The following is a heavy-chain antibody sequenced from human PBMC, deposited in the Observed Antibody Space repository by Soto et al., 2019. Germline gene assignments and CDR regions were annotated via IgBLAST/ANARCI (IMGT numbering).Heavy chain of an antibody. V-gene: IGHV4-34*01. CDR3: ARVVADSSGYPLFDY. CDR1: GGSFSGYY. Sequence: SETLSLTCAVYGGSFSGYYWSWIRQPPGKGLEWIGEINHSGSTNYNPSLKSRVTISVDTSKNQFSLQLSSVTAADTAVYYCARVVADSSGYPLFDYWGQGTLVTVSS. J-gene: IGHJ4*02. D-gene: IGHD3-22*01. CDR2: INHSGST.